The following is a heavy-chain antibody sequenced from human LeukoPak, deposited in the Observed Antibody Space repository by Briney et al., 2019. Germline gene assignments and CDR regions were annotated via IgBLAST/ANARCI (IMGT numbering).Heavy chain of an antibody. CDR1: GYIFTDYY. CDR2: IIPNSGGT. CDR3: ARSTSAWYDGYYFDY. J-gene: IGHJ4*02. D-gene: IGHD6-19*01. V-gene: IGHV1-2*02. Sequence: EASVKVSCKASGYIFTDYYIHWVRQAPGQGLEWMGWIIPNSGGTNYAQKFQGRVTMTRDTSITTAYVELSSLRSDDTAVYYCARSTSAWYDGYYFDYWGQGTLVTVSS.